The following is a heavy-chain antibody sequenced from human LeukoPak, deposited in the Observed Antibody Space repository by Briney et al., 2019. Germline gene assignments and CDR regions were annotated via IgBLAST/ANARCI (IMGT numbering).Heavy chain of an antibody. D-gene: IGHD3-3*01. CDR2: ISGSGGST. CDR3: AKGSNYDFWSGYFDY. J-gene: IGHJ4*02. V-gene: IGHV3-23*01. Sequence: GSLRLSCAASGFTFSSYAMSWVRQAPGKGLEWVSAISGSGGSTYYADSVKGRFTISRDNSKNTLYLQMNSLRAEDTAVYYCAKGSNYDFWSGYFDYWGQGTLVTVSS. CDR1: GFTFSSYA.